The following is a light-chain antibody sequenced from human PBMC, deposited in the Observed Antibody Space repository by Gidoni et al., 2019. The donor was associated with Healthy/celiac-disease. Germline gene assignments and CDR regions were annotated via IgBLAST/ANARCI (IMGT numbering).Light chain of an antibody. CDR2: GAS. J-gene: IGKJ1*01. V-gene: IGKV3-15*01. Sequence: ELVTTHSPAPPSVSPGERAPLSCRARQIVSSNLAWYQQKPGQAPRLLIYGASTRATGIPARFSGSGSGTEFTLTISSLQSEDFAVYYCQQYNNWPGTFGQGTKVEIK. CDR1: QIVSSN. CDR3: QQYNNWPGT.